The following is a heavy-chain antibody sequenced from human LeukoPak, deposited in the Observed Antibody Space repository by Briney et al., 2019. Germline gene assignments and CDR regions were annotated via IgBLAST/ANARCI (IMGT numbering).Heavy chain of an antibody. CDR2: ISSSSSYI. CDR3: ARDGIAAAAYYFDY. J-gene: IGHJ4*02. V-gene: IGHV3-21*01. D-gene: IGHD6-13*01. Sequence: GGSLRLSCAASGFTFSSYSMNWVRQAPGKGLEWVSSISSSSSYIYYADSVKGRFTISRDNAKNSLYLQMNSLRAEDTAVYYCARDGIAAAAYYFDYWGQGALVTVSS. CDR1: GFTFSSYS.